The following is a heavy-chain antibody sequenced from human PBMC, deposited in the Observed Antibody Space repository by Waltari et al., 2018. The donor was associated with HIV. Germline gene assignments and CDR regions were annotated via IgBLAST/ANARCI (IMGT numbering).Heavy chain of an antibody. Sequence: EVQLVESGGGLVQPGGSLRLSCGASGFTFSSYEMNWVRQAPGKGLEGISYMSTSGNIIYSADSVKGRFTISRDNARNSLYLQMNSLRAEDTAVYYCAKNSGYTSRWDYWGQGTLVTVSS. V-gene: IGHV3-48*03. J-gene: IGHJ4*02. CDR3: AKNSGYTSRWDY. D-gene: IGHD6-13*01. CDR2: MSTSGNII. CDR1: GFTFSSYE.